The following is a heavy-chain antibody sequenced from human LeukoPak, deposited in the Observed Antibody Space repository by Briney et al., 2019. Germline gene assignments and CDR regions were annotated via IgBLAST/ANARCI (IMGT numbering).Heavy chain of an antibody. CDR3: ARSIIIVPNTSYYYYYMDV. V-gene: IGHV1-3*01. Sequence: ASVKVSCTASGYTFTSHALHWVRQAPGESLEWMAWINGATGATKCSQKFQARVTITRDTAASTADMELSSLGPEDTAVYCCARSIIIVPNTSYYYYYMDVWGQGTTVTVSS. CDR1: GYTFTSHA. D-gene: IGHD2/OR15-2a*01. J-gene: IGHJ6*02. CDR2: INGATGAT.